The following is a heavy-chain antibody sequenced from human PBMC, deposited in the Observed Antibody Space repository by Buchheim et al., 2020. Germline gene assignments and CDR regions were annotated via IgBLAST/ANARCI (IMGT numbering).Heavy chain of an antibody. CDR3: AKDLGVGYCSSTSCYLPYYGMDV. D-gene: IGHD2-2*01. J-gene: IGHJ6*02. CDR1: GFTFSSYA. Sequence: EVQLLESGGGLVQPGGSLRLSCAASGFTFSSYAMSWVRQAPGKGLEWVSAISGSGGSTYYADSVKGRFTISRDNSKNTLYLQMNSLRAEDTAVYYCAKDLGVGYCSSTSCYLPYYGMDVWGQGTT. CDR2: ISGSGGST. V-gene: IGHV3-23*01.